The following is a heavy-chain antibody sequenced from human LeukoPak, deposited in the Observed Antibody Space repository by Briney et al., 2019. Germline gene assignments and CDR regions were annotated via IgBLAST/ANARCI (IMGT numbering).Heavy chain of an antibody. CDR2: ISDGVGTT. CDR3: AKAFQRGVLITSQD. Sequence: PGGSLRLSCAASGFTFSDYAMSWVRQAPGKGLEWVSVISDGVGTTYYAVSVRGLCTISRDNSKNRLYLQMNSLRGEDTAVYYCAKAFQRGVLITSQDWGQGTQVTVSS. J-gene: IGHJ4*02. CDR1: GFTFSDYA. V-gene: IGHV3-23*01. D-gene: IGHD3-10*01.